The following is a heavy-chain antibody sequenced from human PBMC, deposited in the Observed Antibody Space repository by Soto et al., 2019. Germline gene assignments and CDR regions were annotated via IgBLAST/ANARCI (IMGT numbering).Heavy chain of an antibody. J-gene: IGHJ4*02. D-gene: IGHD2-8*01. CDR3: VDTPADRVLVYFAY. Sequence: QVQLVESGGGVVRPGGSLRLSCETSGFIFSSYGMHWVRQAPGKGLEWVAVISYAGSDMYNEDSVQGRFTISRDNSENTLYLHMNSVRSEDTATYFCVDTPADRVLVYFAYWGQGTPVTVSS. CDR2: ISYAGSDM. CDR1: GFIFSSYG. V-gene: IGHV3-30*03.